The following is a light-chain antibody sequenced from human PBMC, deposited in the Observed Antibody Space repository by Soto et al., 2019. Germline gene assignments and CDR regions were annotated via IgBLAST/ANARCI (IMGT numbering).Light chain of an antibody. CDR3: QQRSTWPPFS. CDR2: DAS. J-gene: IGKJ3*01. V-gene: IGKV3-11*01. Sequence: EIVLTQSTATLSLSPGEIATLSCIASQILTSSLVWYQQKPGQAPRLVIYDASNRATGIPVRFSGSGSGTDFTLTISSLEPEDFAVYYCQQRSTWPPFSFGPGTKVD. CDR1: QILTSS.